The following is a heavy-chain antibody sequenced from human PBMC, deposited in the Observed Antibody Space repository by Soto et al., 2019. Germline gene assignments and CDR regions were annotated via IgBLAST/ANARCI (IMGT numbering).Heavy chain of an antibody. CDR1: GGSISSGGYY. CDR3: ARDVNYSGSVNWFDP. Sequence: QVQLQESGPGLVKPSQTLSVTCTVSGGSISSGGYYWNWIRQHPGKGLEWIGYIYHSGSTYYNPSLKSRVTISVYTSKNQLSLTVTSVTAADTAVYYCARDVNYSGSVNWFDPWGQGTLVTVSS. CDR2: IYHSGST. J-gene: IGHJ5*02. V-gene: IGHV4-31*03. D-gene: IGHD3-10*01.